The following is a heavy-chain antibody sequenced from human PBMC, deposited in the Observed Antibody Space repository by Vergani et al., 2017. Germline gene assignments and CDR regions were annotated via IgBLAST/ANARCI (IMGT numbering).Heavy chain of an antibody. CDR2: ISPDGTAT. V-gene: IGHV3-7*01. CDR3: ATTRALGT. Sequence: EVQLVESGGGLVKPGGSLRLSCVASGFKFRSYWMSWVRQAPGKGLEWVASISPDGTATNYVDSVKGRFTLSRDNTKNSVYLQLTSLRVEDTALYYCATTRALGTWGQGSLVSVSS. D-gene: IGHD1-7*01. CDR1: GFKFRSYW. J-gene: IGHJ4*02.